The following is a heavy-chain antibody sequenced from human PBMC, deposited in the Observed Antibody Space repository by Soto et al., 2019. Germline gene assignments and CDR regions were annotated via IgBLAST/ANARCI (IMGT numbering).Heavy chain of an antibody. Sequence: QVQLVQSGAEVKKPGASVKVSCKASGYTFTSYAMHWVRQAPGQRLEWMGWINAGNGNTKYSQKFQGRVTITRDTSASTAYMELSSLRSEDTAVYYCARVGRGYYDSSGYYYFDYWGQGTLVTVSS. V-gene: IGHV1-3*01. CDR1: GYTFTSYA. D-gene: IGHD3-22*01. CDR2: INAGNGNT. J-gene: IGHJ4*02. CDR3: ARVGRGYYDSSGYYYFDY.